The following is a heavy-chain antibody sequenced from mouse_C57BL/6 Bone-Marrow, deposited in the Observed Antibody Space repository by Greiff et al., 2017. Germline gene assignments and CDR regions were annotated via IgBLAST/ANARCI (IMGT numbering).Heavy chain of an antibody. CDR2: IDPANGDT. V-gene: IGHV14-4*01. Sequence: VQLQQSGAELVRPGASVKLSCTASGFNIKDDYMHWVKQRPEQGLEWIGGIDPANGDTDYAPKFQGKATITADTSSNTAYLQLSSLTSEDTAVYYCTTPVRLFDYWGQGTTLTVSS. J-gene: IGHJ2*01. CDR3: TTPVRLFDY. D-gene: IGHD2-14*01. CDR1: GFNIKDDY.